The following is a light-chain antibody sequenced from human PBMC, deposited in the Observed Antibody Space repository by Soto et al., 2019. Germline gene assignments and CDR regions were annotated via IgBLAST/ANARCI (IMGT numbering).Light chain of an antibody. CDR2: GAS. CDR3: QQYNNWPFT. J-gene: IGKJ3*01. CDR1: QSISSN. Sequence: EIVMTQSPATLSVSPGERATLSCRASQSISSNLAWYQQKPGQAPRLLIYGASTRATGIPATFSGSGSGKEFTHTISSLQSEDFAVYYCQQYNNWPFTFGPGTKVDIK. V-gene: IGKV3-15*01.